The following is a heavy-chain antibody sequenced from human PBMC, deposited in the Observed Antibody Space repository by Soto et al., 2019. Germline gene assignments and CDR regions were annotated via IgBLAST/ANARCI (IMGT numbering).Heavy chain of an antibody. Sequence: GGSLRLSCAASGFTFSSYGMHWVRQAPGKGLEWVAVIWYDGSNKYYADSVKGRFTISRDNSKNTLYLQMNSLRAEDTAVYYCARAAQPVVVVAATPFGYWGQGTLVTVSS. CDR1: GFTFSSYG. CDR2: IWYDGSNK. V-gene: IGHV3-33*01. J-gene: IGHJ4*02. CDR3: ARAAQPVVVVAATPFGY. D-gene: IGHD2-15*01.